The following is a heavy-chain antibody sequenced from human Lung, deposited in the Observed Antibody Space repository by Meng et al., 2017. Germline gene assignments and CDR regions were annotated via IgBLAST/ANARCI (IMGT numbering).Heavy chain of an antibody. CDR1: GGAISSSNW. D-gene: IGHD6-19*01. J-gene: IGHJ4*02. CDR3: ARRGLWLDPQNFDY. Sequence: HVHLPDGGHVLCALSGTLSLPCAVSGGAISSSNWWSWVPQPPGKGLEWIGEIYHGGSTNYNPSLKSRVTISVDKSKNQFSLKLSSVTAADTAVYYCARRGLWLDPQNFDYWGQGTLVTVSS. V-gene: IGHV4-4*02. CDR2: IYHGGST.